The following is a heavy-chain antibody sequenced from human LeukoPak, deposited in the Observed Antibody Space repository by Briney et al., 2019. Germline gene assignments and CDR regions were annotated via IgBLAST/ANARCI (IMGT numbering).Heavy chain of an antibody. D-gene: IGHD1-26*01. V-gene: IGHV3-48*04. CDR1: GFTLSSYA. Sequence: GGSLRLSCAASGFTLSSYAMSWVRQAPGKGLEWVSYISSSGSTIYYADSMKGRFTISRHNAKNSLYLQMNSLRAEDTAVYYCARGVVGATEGIDYWGQGTLVTVSS. CDR2: ISSSGSTI. J-gene: IGHJ4*02. CDR3: ARGVVGATEGIDY.